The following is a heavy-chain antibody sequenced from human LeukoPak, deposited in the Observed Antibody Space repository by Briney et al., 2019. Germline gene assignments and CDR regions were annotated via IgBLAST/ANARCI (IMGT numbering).Heavy chain of an antibody. Sequence: SGTLCLICTVSGGSISSSLYYWGWIRQPPGKGLEWIWYIYYSGSTYYNPSLKSRVTISVDTSKNQFSLKLSSVTAADTAVYYCARRNKGFGELFQFDYWGQGTLVTVSS. CDR3: ARRNKGFGELFQFDY. CDR1: GGSISSSLYY. J-gene: IGHJ4*02. D-gene: IGHD3-10*01. CDR2: IYYSGST. V-gene: IGHV4-30-4*08.